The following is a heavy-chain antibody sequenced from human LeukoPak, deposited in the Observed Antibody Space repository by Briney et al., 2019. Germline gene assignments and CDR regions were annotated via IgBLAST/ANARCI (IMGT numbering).Heavy chain of an antibody. Sequence: GGSLRLSCTASGFTFSSYWMHWVRQAPGKGPVWVSRINSDGSSTSYADSVKGRFTISRDNAKNTLYLQMNSLRAEDTAVYYCAGGMGDILTGYLYFYYFDYWGQGTLVTVSS. J-gene: IGHJ4*02. CDR3: AGGMGDILTGYLYFYYFDY. CDR1: GFTFSSYW. CDR2: INSDGSST. D-gene: IGHD3-9*01. V-gene: IGHV3-74*01.